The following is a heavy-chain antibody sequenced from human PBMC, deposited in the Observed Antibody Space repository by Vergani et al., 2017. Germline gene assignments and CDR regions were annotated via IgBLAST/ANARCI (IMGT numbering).Heavy chain of an antibody. D-gene: IGHD2/OR15-2a*01. CDR1: GFTFSNSA. Sequence: EVHLLESGGDQVEAGGSLRLSCVASGFTFSNSAMSWVRQTSGKGLEWVSAISGHGDRTYYADSVKGRFTISRDNSKNTVYLQMNSLKAEDRATYYCAREERSNTSPFVGDWGQGTLVTV. V-gene: IGHV3-23*01. CDR2: ISGHGDRT. CDR3: AREERSNTSPFVGD. J-gene: IGHJ4*02.